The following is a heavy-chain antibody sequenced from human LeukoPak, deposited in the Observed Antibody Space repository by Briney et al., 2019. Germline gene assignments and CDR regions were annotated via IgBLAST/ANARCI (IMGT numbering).Heavy chain of an antibody. V-gene: IGHV4-34*01. Sequence: TSSETLSLTCAVYGGSFSGYYWSWIRQPPGKGLEWIGEINHSGSTNYNPSLKSRVTISVDTSKNQFSLKLSSLTAADTAVYYCASGGTGNWFDPWGQGTLVTVSS. CDR2: INHSGST. CDR3: ASGGTGNWFDP. CDR1: GGSFSGYY. D-gene: IGHD1-1*01. J-gene: IGHJ5*02.